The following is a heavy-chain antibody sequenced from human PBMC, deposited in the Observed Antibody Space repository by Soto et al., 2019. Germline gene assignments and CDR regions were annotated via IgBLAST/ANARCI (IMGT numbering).Heavy chain of an antibody. Sequence: PSETLSLTCVVYGGSFSGYYWSWIRQPPGKGLEWIGEINHSGSTNYNPSLKSRVTISVDTSKNQFSLKLSSVTAADTAVYYCARGRTYYDYVWGSYRYDYWGQGTLVTVSS. D-gene: IGHD3-16*02. J-gene: IGHJ4*02. CDR3: ARGRTYYDYVWGSYRYDY. V-gene: IGHV4-34*01. CDR1: GGSFSGYY. CDR2: INHSGST.